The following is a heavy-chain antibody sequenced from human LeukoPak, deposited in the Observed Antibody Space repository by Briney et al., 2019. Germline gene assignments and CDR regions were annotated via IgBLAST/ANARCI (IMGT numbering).Heavy chain of an antibody. D-gene: IGHD3-22*01. CDR3: ARDLHRAYYYDTSGYPEGGY. J-gene: IGHJ4*02. Sequence: ASVKVSCKASGYTFTSYGISWVRQAPGQGLEWMGWISPYNGNTNYAQNLQGRVTMTTDTSTGTAYMELRSLSSDDTAVYYCARDLHRAYYYDTSGYPEGGYWGQGTLVTVSS. CDR2: ISPYNGNT. CDR1: GYTFTSYG. V-gene: IGHV1-18*01.